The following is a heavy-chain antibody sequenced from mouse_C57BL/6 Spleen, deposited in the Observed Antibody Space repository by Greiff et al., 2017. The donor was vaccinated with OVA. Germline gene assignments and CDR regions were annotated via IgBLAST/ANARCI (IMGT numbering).Heavy chain of an antibody. V-gene: IGHV1-59*01. CDR1: GYTFTSYW. Sequence: QVQLQQPGAELVRPGTSVKLSCKASGYTFTSYWMHWVKQRPGQGLEWIGVIDPSDSYTNYNQKFKGKATLTVDTSSSTAYMQLSSLTSEDSAVYYCARHYYGSIYAMDYWGQGTSVTVSS. J-gene: IGHJ4*01. CDR2: IDPSDSYT. CDR3: ARHYYGSIYAMDY. D-gene: IGHD1-1*01.